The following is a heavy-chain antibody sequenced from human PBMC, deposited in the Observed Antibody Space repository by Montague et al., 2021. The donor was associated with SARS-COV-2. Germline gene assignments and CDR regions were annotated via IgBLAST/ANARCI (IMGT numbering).Heavy chain of an antibody. Sequence: SETLSLTCTVSGGSTNNYYWSWIRQPAGKGLEWIGRIHASGISTYNPSLDTRVTMSVDTSKNQFSLKLSSVTAADTAVYYCARGRFYYDSGELGSWGQGTLVAVSS. CDR1: GGSTNNYY. J-gene: IGHJ5*02. CDR3: ARGRFYYDSGELGS. D-gene: IGHD3-22*01. V-gene: IGHV4-4*07. CDR2: IHASGIS.